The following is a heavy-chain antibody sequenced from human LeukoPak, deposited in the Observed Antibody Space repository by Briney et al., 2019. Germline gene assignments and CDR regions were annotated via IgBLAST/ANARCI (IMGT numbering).Heavy chain of an antibody. CDR3: AREGRTGDYEGY. CDR1: GGSFTDYF. D-gene: IGHD4-17*01. Sequence: SETLSLTCSVYGGSFTDYFWTWIRQSPGKGLEWIGEINDYTGDTKYNPSLNSRVSISLEKSKNQLSLELRSVTAADTAVYYCAREGRTGDYEGYWGQGILVTVSS. J-gene: IGHJ4*02. CDR2: INDYTGDT. V-gene: IGHV4-34*01.